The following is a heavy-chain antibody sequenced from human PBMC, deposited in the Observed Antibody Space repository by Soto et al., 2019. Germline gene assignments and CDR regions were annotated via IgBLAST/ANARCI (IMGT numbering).Heavy chain of an antibody. CDR1: GFACGNVW. J-gene: IGHJ4*02. V-gene: IGHV3-15*07. D-gene: IGHD2-2*01. CDR2: IKSKTDGGTT. Sequence: GGSRGLPGAPAGFACGNVWTSRVRQAPGKGLEWVGRIKSKTDGGTTDYAAPVKGRFTISRDDSKNTLYLQMNSLKTEDTAVYYCTTGRESTKYYFDYWGQGT. CDR3: TTGRESTKYYFDY.